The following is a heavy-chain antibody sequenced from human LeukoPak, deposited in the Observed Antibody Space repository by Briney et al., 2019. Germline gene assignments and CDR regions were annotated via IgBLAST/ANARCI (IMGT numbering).Heavy chain of an antibody. J-gene: IGHJ4*02. D-gene: IGHD3-16*01. CDR2: ISTDNGDT. CDR1: GYTFTTYG. V-gene: IGHV1-18*01. Sequence: ASVKVSCKASGYTFTTYGITWVRQAPGQGLEWMGWISTDNGDTNYAQKLQGRVTMTTDTSTSTAYIELRSLRSGDTAVYYCAREGLGELTLDCWGQGTPVTVSS. CDR3: AREGLGELTLDC.